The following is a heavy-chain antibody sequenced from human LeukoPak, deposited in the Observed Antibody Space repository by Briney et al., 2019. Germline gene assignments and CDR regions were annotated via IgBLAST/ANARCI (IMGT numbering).Heavy chain of an antibody. D-gene: IGHD4-11*01. J-gene: IGHJ4*02. CDR3: ARHSGLGDYSNRYYFDY. CDR1: GGSISSGGYY. V-gene: IGHV4-39*01. CDR2: IYYSGST. Sequence: SETLSLTCTVSGGSISSGGYYWSWLRQPPGKGLEWIGSIYYSGSTYYNPSLKSRVTISVDTSKNQFSLKLSSVTAADTAVYYCARHSGLGDYSNRYYFDYWGQGTLVTVSS.